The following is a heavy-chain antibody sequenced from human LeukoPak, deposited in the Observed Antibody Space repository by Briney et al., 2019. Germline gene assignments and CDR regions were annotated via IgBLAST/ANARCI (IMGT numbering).Heavy chain of an antibody. V-gene: IGHV4-30-2*01. D-gene: IGHD4-17*01. CDR3: AREGDGDYVGFGYFDY. CDR2: IYHSGST. Sequence: PSETLSLTCAVSGGSISSGGYSWSWIRQPPGKGLEWIGYIYHSGSTYYNPSLKSRVTISVDRSKNQFSLKLSSVTAADTAVYYCAREGDGDYVGFGYFDYWGQGTLVTVSS. CDR1: GGSISSGGYS. J-gene: IGHJ4*02.